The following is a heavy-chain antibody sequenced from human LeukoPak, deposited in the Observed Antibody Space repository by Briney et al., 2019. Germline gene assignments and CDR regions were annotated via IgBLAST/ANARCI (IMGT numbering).Heavy chain of an antibody. CDR2: IIPILGIA. J-gene: IGHJ4*02. Sequence: SVKVSCKASGGAFSSYAISWVRQAPGQGLEWMGRIIPILGIANYAQKFQGRVTITADKSTGTAYMELSSLRSEDTAVYYCARAIYYDSSGYYYVSHFDYWGQGTLVTVSS. D-gene: IGHD3-22*01. CDR1: GGAFSSYA. V-gene: IGHV1-69*04. CDR3: ARAIYYDSSGYYYVSHFDY.